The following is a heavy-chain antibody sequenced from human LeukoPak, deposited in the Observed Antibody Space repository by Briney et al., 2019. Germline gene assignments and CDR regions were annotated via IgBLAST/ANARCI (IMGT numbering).Heavy chain of an antibody. V-gene: IGHV1-69*05. J-gene: IGHJ4*02. CDR1: GGTFSSYA. Sequence: SVKVSCKASGGTFSSYAISWVRQAPGQGLEWMGGIIPIFGTANYAQKFQGRVTITTDESTSTAYMELSSLRSEDTAVYYCARDWDSSGYSSGIDYWGQGTLVTVSS. CDR2: IIPIFGTA. CDR3: ARDWDSSGYSSGIDY. D-gene: IGHD3-22*01.